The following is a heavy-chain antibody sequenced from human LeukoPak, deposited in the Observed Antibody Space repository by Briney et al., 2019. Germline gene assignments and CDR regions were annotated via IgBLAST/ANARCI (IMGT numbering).Heavy chain of an antibody. D-gene: IGHD3-10*01. J-gene: IGHJ4*02. Sequence: PSETLSLTCTVSGYSISSGYYWGWIRQPPGKGLEWIGSIYHSGRTFYNPSLKSRVTISVDTSKNQFSLKLTSVTAADTAVYYCARDQRFGELTYFDYWGQGTLVTVSS. CDR2: IYHSGRT. CDR1: GYSISSGYY. V-gene: IGHV4-38-2*02. CDR3: ARDQRFGELTYFDY.